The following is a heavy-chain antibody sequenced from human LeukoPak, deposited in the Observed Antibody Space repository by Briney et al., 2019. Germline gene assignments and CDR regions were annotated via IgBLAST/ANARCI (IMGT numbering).Heavy chain of an antibody. CDR2: VNPNSGDT. CDR1: GYTFTGYY. CDR3: ARASGSYWWFDS. Sequence: ASVKVPCKASGYTFTGYYLHWVRQAPGQGLEWMECVNPNSGDTNYAQKFQGSVTMTRDTSISTVYMELSRLRSDDTAVYYCARASGSYWWFDSWGQGTLVTVSS. D-gene: IGHD1-26*01. V-gene: IGHV1-2*02. J-gene: IGHJ5*01.